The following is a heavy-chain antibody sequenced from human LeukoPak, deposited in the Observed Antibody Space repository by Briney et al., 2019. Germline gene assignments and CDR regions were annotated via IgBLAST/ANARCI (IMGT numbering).Heavy chain of an antibody. CDR2: IKSKTDGGTT. J-gene: IGHJ4*02. Sequence: GGSLRLSCAASGFTFSNAWMNWVRQAPGKGLEWVGRIKSKTDGGTTDYAAPVKGRFTISRDDSKNTLYLQMNSLKTEDTAVYYCTTDQNYDYVWGSYRYKFGPDYWGQGTLVTVSS. D-gene: IGHD3-16*02. CDR1: GFTFSNAW. V-gene: IGHV3-15*01. CDR3: TTDQNYDYVWGSYRYKFGPDY.